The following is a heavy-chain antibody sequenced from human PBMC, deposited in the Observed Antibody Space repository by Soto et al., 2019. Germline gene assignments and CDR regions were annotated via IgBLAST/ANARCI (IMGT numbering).Heavy chain of an antibody. CDR2: INHSGST. CDR3: ARGPADEYGDYGIGAFDI. Sequence: SETLSLTCAVYGGSFSGYYWSWIRQPPGKGLEWIGEINHSGSTNYNPSLKSRVTISVDTSKNQFSLKLSSVTAADTAVYYCARGPADEYGDYGIGAFDIWGQGTMVTVSS. D-gene: IGHD4-17*01. V-gene: IGHV4-34*01. J-gene: IGHJ3*02. CDR1: GGSFSGYY.